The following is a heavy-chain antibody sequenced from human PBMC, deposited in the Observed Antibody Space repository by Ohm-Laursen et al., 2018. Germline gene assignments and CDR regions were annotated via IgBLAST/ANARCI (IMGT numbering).Heavy chain of an antibody. D-gene: IGHD1-26*01. CDR1: GGSISNYY. Sequence: GTLSLTCTVSGGSISNYYWSWIRQPPGKGLEWIGYISNTGSTNYNPSLKSRVTISVDTSKNQISLSLRSVTAADTAIYYCAGNRLGSSFDNWGPGTVVTVSS. V-gene: IGHV4-59*08. CDR2: ISNTGST. CDR3: AGNRLGSSFDN. J-gene: IGHJ4*02.